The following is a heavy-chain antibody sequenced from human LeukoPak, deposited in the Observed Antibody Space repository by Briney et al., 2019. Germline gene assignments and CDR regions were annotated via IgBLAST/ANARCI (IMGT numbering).Heavy chain of an antibody. Sequence: SETLSLTCAVYGGSFSSSSYYWGWIRQPPGKGLEWIGSIYYSGSTYYNPSLKSRVTISVDTSKNQFSLKLSSVTAADTAVYYCARRRARDYAFDYWGQGTLVTVSS. D-gene: IGHD4-17*01. CDR3: ARRRARDYAFDY. CDR1: GGSFSSSSYY. CDR2: IYYSGST. V-gene: IGHV4-39*01. J-gene: IGHJ4*02.